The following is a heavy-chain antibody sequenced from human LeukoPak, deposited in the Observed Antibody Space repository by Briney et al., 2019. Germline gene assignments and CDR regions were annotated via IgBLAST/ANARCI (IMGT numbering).Heavy chain of an antibody. CDR1: GFTFSSYA. CDR3: AKGDATPAPYNWFDP. D-gene: IGHD2-2*01. V-gene: IGHV3-23*01. J-gene: IGHJ5*02. Sequence: GGSLRLSCAASGFTFSSYAMSWVRQAPGKGLEWVSAISGSGDSTYHADPVKGRFTISKDSSKNTLFLQMNSLRAEDTAVYYCAKGDATPAPYNWFDPWGQGTLVTVSS. CDR2: ISGSGDST.